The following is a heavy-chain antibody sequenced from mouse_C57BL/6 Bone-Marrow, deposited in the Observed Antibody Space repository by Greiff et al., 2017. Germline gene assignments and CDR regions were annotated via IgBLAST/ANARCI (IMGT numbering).Heavy chain of an antibody. CDR2: IDPNSGGT. J-gene: IGHJ1*03. D-gene: IGHD2-1*01. Sequence: QVQLQQPGAELVKPGASVKLSCKASGYTFTSYWMHWVKQRPGRGLELIGRIDPNSGGTKYNEKFKSKATLTVDKPSSPAYMQLSSLTSEDSAVYYCAHGNYVYWYFAVWGTGTTVTVSS. CDR3: AHGNYVYWYFAV. V-gene: IGHV1-72*01. CDR1: GYTFTSYW.